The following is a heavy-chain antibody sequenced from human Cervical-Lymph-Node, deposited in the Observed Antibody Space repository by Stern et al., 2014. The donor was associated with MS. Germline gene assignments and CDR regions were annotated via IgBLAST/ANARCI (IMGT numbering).Heavy chain of an antibody. CDR2: IYYRGNT. CDR3: ARATDL. J-gene: IGHJ5*02. Sequence: VQLVESGPGLLRPSETLSLTCTVSGASITSYYLSWIRQAPGKGLEWIGYIYYRGNTNYNASLKGRVAISIGTSKTQFSLRLSSVTSADTAVYYCARATDLWGQGTLVTVSS. V-gene: IGHV4-59*01. CDR1: GASITSYY.